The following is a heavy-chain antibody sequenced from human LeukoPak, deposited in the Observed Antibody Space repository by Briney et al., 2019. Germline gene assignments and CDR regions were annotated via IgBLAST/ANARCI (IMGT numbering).Heavy chain of an antibody. J-gene: IGHJ6*03. CDR2: IFYNGLT. CDR3: SRVRRVHGINWFYYLDG. CDR1: GGSITSADFY. Sequence: PSETLSLTCTVSGGSITSADFYWSWIRQPPGKGLVWIGHIFYNGLTYFNPSLKSRVTIALDTSQTQFTLRLSSVTAADTAGYYCSRVRRVHGINWFYYLDGWGKGTTVTVSS. V-gene: IGHV4-30-4*08. D-gene: IGHD1-20*01.